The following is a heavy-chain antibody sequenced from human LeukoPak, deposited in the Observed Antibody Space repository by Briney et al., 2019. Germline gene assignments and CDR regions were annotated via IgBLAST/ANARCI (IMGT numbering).Heavy chain of an antibody. V-gene: IGHV5-51*01. D-gene: IGHD2-8*01. CDR1: GYSFTSYW. J-gene: IGHJ6*03. CDR3: ARHGHCTNGVCYSNYYYYYMDV. CDR2: IYPDDSDT. Sequence: GESLKISCKGSGYSFTSYWIGWVRQMPGKGLEWMGIIYPDDSDTRYGPSFEGQVIISVDKSISTAYLQWSSLKASDTATYYCARHGHCTNGVCYSNYYYYYMDVWGKGTTVTVSS.